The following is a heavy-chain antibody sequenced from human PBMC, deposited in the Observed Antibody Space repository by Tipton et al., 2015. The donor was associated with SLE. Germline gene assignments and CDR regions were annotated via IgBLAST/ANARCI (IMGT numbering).Heavy chain of an antibody. CDR2: IRSKAYGGTT. CDR1: GFTFGDYA. Sequence: RSLRLSCTASGFTFGDYAMSWVRQAPGKGLEWVGFIRSKAYGGTTEYAASVKGRFTISRDDSKSIAYLQMDSLKTEDTAVYYCTRDPGIAVAGTDYWGQGTLVTVSS. CDR3: TRDPGIAVAGTDY. D-gene: IGHD6-19*01. J-gene: IGHJ4*02. V-gene: IGHV3-49*04.